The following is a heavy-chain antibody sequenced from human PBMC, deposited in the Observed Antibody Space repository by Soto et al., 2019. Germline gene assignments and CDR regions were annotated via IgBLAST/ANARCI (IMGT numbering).Heavy chain of an antibody. D-gene: IGHD3-10*01. Sequence: ESGGGVVQPGRSLRLSCAASGFTFSSYGMHWVRQAPGKGLEWVAVISYDGSNKYYADSVKGRFTISRDNSKNTLYLQMNSLRAEDTAVYYCAKRREWFGAPGAFDYWGQGTLVTVSS. CDR2: ISYDGSNK. CDR1: GFTFSSYG. CDR3: AKRREWFGAPGAFDY. V-gene: IGHV3-30*18. J-gene: IGHJ4*02.